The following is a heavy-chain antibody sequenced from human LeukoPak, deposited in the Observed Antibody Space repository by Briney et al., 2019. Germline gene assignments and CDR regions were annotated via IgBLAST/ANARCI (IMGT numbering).Heavy chain of an antibody. CDR1: GFTFSSYG. V-gene: IGHV3-30*03. Sequence: PGGSLRLSCATSGFTFSSYGMHWVRQAPGKGLEWVAVISYDGRNKYYADSVKGRFAISRDNSKNTVHLQMNSLRAEDTAVYYCARDRKRFGEFADAFDIWGQGTMVTVSS. CDR2: ISYDGRNK. CDR3: ARDRKRFGEFADAFDI. D-gene: IGHD3-10*01. J-gene: IGHJ3*02.